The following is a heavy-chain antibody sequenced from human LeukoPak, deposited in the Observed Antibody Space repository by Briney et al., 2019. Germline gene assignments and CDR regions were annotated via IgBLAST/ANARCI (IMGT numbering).Heavy chain of an antibody. D-gene: IGHD2-15*01. CDR1: GVTFTSYA. Sequence: GGSLRLSCAASGVTFTSYAMSWVRQAPGKGLQWVSAISGSGGSTYYADSVKGRFTISRNNSKNTLYLQMNSLRAEDTAVYYCAKCSGGSCYSGYFDYWGQGTLVTVSS. J-gene: IGHJ4*02. V-gene: IGHV3-23*01. CDR3: AKCSGGSCYSGYFDY. CDR2: ISGSGGST.